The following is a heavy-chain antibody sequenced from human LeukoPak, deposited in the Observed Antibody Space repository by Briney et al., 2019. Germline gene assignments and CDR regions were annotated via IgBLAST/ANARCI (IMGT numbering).Heavy chain of an antibody. CDR2: ISTYSGNT. CDR1: GFSFTTVG. CDR3: ARGHDSSSYLFY. V-gene: IGHV1-18*01. D-gene: IGHD3-22*01. Sequence: ASVNVSCKASGFSFTTVGITWVRQAPGQGLGWMGWISTYSGNTNYAQKFQGRVTMTTETSTTTAYMELRSLRSDDTAVYYCARGHDSSSYLFYWGQGTLVTVSS. J-gene: IGHJ4*02.